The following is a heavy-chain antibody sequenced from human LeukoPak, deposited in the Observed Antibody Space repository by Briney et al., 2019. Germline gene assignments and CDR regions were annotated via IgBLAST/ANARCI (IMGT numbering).Heavy chain of an antibody. V-gene: IGHV1-18*01. CDR1: GYTFTSYG. D-gene: IGHD6-13*01. CDR3: AKQLAAAAPFDY. J-gene: IGHJ4*02. CDR2: ISAYNGNT. Sequence: ASVKLSCKASGYTFTSYGISWVRQAPGQGLEWMGWISAYNGNTNYAQKLQGRVTMTTDTSTSTAYMELRSLRSDDTAMYYCAKQLAAAAPFDYWGQGTLVTVSS.